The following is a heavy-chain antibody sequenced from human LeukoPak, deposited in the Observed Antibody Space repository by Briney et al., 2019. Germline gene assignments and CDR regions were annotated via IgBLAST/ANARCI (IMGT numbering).Heavy chain of an antibody. CDR1: GGSFSGYY. Sequence: SETLSLTCAVYGGSFSGYYWSWIRQPPGKGLEWIGEINHSGSTNYNPSLKSRVTISVDTSKNQFSLKLSSVTAADTAVYYCARWPGPGSCYSIDYWGQGTLVTVSS. V-gene: IGHV4-34*01. J-gene: IGHJ4*02. CDR3: ARWPGPGSCYSIDY. CDR2: INHSGST. D-gene: IGHD2-15*01.